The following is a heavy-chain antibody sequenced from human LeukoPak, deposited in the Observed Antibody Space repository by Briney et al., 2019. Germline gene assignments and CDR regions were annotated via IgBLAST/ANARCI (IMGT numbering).Heavy chain of an antibody. CDR1: GYTFTGYY. J-gene: IGHJ3*02. CDR3: ARTFLDAFDI. D-gene: IGHD2/OR15-2a*01. CDR2: INPNSGGT. V-gene: IGHV1-2*02. Sequence: GASVKVSCKASGYTFTGYYMHWLRQAPGQGLEWMGWINPNSGGTNYAQKFQGRVTMTRDTSISTAYVDLSRLRSDDTAVYYCARTFLDAFDIWGQGTMVTVSS.